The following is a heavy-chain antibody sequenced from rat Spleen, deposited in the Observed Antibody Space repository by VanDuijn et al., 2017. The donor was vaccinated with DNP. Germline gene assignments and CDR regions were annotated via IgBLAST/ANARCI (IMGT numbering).Heavy chain of an antibody. CDR2: ITNSGGST. J-gene: IGHJ4*01. V-gene: IGHV5-27*01. CDR3: TTRITYAMDA. CDR1: GFTFSNYG. D-gene: IGHD1-12*01. Sequence: EVQLVESGGGLVQPGRSLKLSCAASGFTFSNYGMAWVRQAPTKGLEWVASITNSGGSTYYRDSVKGRFTISRDNAKSTLYLQMDSLRSEDTATYYCTTRITYAMDAWGQGTSVTVSS.